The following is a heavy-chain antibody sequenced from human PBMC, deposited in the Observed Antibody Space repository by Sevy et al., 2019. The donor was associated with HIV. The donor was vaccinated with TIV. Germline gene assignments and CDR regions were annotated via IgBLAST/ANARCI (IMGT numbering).Heavy chain of an antibody. D-gene: IGHD1-26*01. CDR3: ARHKAPAGTYFDY. J-gene: IGHJ4*02. Sequence: SETLSLTCAVSGSSISSIYYWGWIRQPPGKGLEWIGTINHGGSTYYNPSLKSRVTISVDTSKNQFSLKVTSVTAADTAVYFCARHKAPAGTYFDYRGRGTLVTVSS. CDR1: GSSISSIYY. CDR2: INHGGST. V-gene: IGHV4-38-2*01.